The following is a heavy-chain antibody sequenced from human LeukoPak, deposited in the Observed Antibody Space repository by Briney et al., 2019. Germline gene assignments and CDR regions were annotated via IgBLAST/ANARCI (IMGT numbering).Heavy chain of an antibody. Sequence: ASVKVSCKASGYTFTSYGISWVRQAPGQGLEWMGWISAYNGNTNYAQKLQGRVTMTTDTSTSTAYMELRSLRSDDTAVYYCAREGTFYGSGSYYGYWGQGTLVTVSP. V-gene: IGHV1-18*01. CDR2: ISAYNGNT. CDR3: AREGTFYGSGSYYGY. J-gene: IGHJ4*02. D-gene: IGHD3-10*01. CDR1: GYTFTSYG.